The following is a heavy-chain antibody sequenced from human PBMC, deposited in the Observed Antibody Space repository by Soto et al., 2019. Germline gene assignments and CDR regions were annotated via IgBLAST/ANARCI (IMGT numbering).Heavy chain of an antibody. V-gene: IGHV4-30-2*01. D-gene: IGHD6-13*01. J-gene: IGHJ5*02. CDR2: IYHSGST. CDR3: AKVRLQQLDLNWFDP. Sequence: PSETLSLTCAVSGGSISSGGYSWIWIRQPPGKGLEWIGYIYHSGSTYYNPSLKSRVTISVDRSKNQFSLKLSSVTAADTAVYYCAKVRLQQLDLNWFDPWGQGTLVTVSS. CDR1: GGSISSGGYS.